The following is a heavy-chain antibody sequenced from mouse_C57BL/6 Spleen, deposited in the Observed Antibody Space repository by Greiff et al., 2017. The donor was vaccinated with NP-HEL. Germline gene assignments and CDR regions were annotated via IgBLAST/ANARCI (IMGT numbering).Heavy chain of an antibody. D-gene: IGHD2-10*01. V-gene: IGHV5-17*01. CDR3: ARPFYGGTWFAY. CDR2: ISSGSSTI. J-gene: IGHJ3*01. Sequence: EVHLVESGGGLVKPGGSLKLSCAASGFTFSDYGMHWVRQAPEKGLEWVAYISSGSSTIYYADTVKGRFTISRDNAKNTLFLQMTSLRSEDTAMYYCARPFYGGTWFAYWGQGTLVTVSA. CDR1: GFTFSDYG.